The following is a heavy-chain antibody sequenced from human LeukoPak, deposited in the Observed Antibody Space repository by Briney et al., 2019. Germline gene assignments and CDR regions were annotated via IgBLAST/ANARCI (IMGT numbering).Heavy chain of an antibody. CDR3: ARVAGYDLAY. CDR1: GFTFSSYA. J-gene: IGHJ4*02. Sequence: GGSLKLSCAASGFTFSSYAMSWVRQAPEKGLEWVSAISGSGGSTYYADSVKGRFTISRDNSKNTLYLQMNSLRAEDTAVYYCARVAGYDLAYWGQGTLVTVSS. CDR2: ISGSGGST. D-gene: IGHD5-12*01. V-gene: IGHV3-23*01.